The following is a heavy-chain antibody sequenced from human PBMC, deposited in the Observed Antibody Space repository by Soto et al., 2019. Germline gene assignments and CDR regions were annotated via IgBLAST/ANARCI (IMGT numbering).Heavy chain of an antibody. CDR2: ISSSGSTI. J-gene: IGHJ4*02. CDR3: VVPRNGDLPAAISLAFDY. Sequence: PGGSLRLSCAASGFTFSDYYMSWIRQAPGKGLEWVSYISSSGSTIYYADSVKGRFTISRDNAKNSLYLQMNSLRAEDTAVYYCVVPRNGDLPAAISLAFDYWGQGTLVTVSS. D-gene: IGHD2-2*01. V-gene: IGHV3-11*01. CDR1: GFTFSDYY.